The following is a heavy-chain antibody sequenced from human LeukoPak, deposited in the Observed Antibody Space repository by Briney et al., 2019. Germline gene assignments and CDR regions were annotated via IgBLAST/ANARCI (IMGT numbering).Heavy chain of an antibody. CDR1: GGSISSYY. V-gene: IGHV4-59*01. CDR3: ARVPYYYDSSGAFDV. CDR2: IYYRGST. D-gene: IGHD3-22*01. J-gene: IGHJ3*01. Sequence: PSKTLSLTCTVSGGSISSYYWSWIRQPPGKGLEWIGYIYYRGSTSYNPSLKSRVTISVDTSKNQFSLKLSSVTAADTAVYFCARVPYYYDSSGAFDVWGLGTMVTVSS.